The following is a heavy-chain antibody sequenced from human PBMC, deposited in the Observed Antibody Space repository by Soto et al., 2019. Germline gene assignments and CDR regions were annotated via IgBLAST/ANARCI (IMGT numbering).Heavy chain of an antibody. CDR1: GFTFSGYG. J-gene: IGHJ4*02. V-gene: IGHV3-33*01. Sequence: QVQLVESGGGVVQPGRSLRLSCAASGFTFSGYGMHWVRQAPGKGLEWVAVIWYDGSNKYYADSVKGRFTISRDNSKNRPDLQMNSLRAEDTGVYYCAGDDWGYCGSGAFDYWGQGTLVTVSS. D-gene: IGHD3-10*01. CDR2: IWYDGSNK. CDR3: AGDDWGYCGSGAFDY.